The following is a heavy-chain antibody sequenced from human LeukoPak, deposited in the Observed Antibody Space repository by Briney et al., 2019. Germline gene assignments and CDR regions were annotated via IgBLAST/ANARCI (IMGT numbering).Heavy chain of an antibody. CDR2: ISGSGGST. CDR1: GFTFSDYS. Sequence: PGGSLRLSCAASGFTFSDYSMNWVRQAPGKGLEWVSAISGSGGSTYYADSVKGRFTISRDNSKNTLYLQMNSLRAEDTAVYYCASALTYCIAAACFDYWGQGTLVTVSS. J-gene: IGHJ4*02. V-gene: IGHV3-23*01. CDR3: ASALTYCIAAACFDY. D-gene: IGHD6-13*01.